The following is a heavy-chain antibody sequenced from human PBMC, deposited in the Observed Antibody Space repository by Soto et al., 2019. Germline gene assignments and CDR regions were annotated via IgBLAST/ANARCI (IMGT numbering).Heavy chain of an antibody. CDR3: ARDQQLVDYYYYYGMDV. V-gene: IGHV5-51*01. CDR1: GYSFTSYW. Sequence: GESLKISCKGSGYSFTSYWIGWVRQMPGKGLEWMGIIYPGDSDTRYSPSFQGQVTISADKSISTAYLQWSSLKASDTAMYYCARDQQLVDYYYYYGMDVWGQVNTVPVSS. CDR2: IYPGDSDT. J-gene: IGHJ6*02. D-gene: IGHD6-13*01.